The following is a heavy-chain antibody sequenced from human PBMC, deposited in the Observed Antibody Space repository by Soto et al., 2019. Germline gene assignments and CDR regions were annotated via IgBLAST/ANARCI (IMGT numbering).Heavy chain of an antibody. CDR2: IIPIFGTA. V-gene: IGHV1-69*13. Sequence: ASVKVSCKASGGTFSSYAISWVRQAPGQGLEWMGGIIPIFGTANYAQKFQGRVTITADESTSTAYMELSSLRSEDTAVYYCARDLGGIAAAYAHDAFDIWGQGTMVTVSS. D-gene: IGHD6-13*01. CDR1: GGTFSSYA. CDR3: ARDLGGIAAAYAHDAFDI. J-gene: IGHJ3*02.